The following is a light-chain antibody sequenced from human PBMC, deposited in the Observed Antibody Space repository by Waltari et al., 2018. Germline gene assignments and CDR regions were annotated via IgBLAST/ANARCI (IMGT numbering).Light chain of an antibody. V-gene: IGKV3-15*01. Sequence: EIVVTQSRATRSVSPGERVTLSCRASQNVGTSLAWYQQKPGQTPRLLIFGAYSRASGVPARFSGSGSGTDFTLAISSLQSEDFAVYYCQQYEDWPRHSFGGGTKVQIE. J-gene: IGKJ4*01. CDR1: QNVGTS. CDR2: GAY. CDR3: QQYEDWPRHS.